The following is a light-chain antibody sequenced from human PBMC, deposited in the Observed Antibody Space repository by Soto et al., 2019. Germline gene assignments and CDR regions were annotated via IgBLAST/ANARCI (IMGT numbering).Light chain of an antibody. CDR3: QQYDSSPIT. V-gene: IGKV3-20*01. CDR1: QSVSRN. Sequence: DIVMTQSPASLSVSPGERATLSCRASQSVSRNLAWYQQKPGQAPSLLIYGASRRATGIPDRFSGSGSGTDFTLTISRLEPEDFAVYYCQQYDSSPITFGQGTRLEIK. CDR2: GAS. J-gene: IGKJ5*01.